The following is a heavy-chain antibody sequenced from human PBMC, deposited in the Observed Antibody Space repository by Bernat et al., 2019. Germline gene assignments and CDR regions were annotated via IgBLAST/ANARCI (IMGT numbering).Heavy chain of an antibody. Sequence: EVQLVESGGGLVQPGGSLRLSCAASGFTFSSNYMRWVRQAPGKGLEWVAVIYSGGSKYYADSVKGRFTIARDNSKNTQYLQMNTLRVEDTAVYYCDRDTPWFGELFYPFYYYYGMDVWGQGTTVTVSS. CDR1: GFTFSSNY. CDR2: IYSGGSK. J-gene: IGHJ6*02. D-gene: IGHD3-10*01. CDR3: DRDTPWFGELFYPFYYYYGMDV. V-gene: IGHV3-66*01.